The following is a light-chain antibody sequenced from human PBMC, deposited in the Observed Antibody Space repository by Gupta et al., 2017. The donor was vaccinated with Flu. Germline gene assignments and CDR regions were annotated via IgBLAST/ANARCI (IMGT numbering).Light chain of an antibody. Sequence: QSALTQPASVSGSPGQSITISCTGTSSDVGGFNYVSWYQQHPGKAPKLMSYDVSNRPSGVSNRFSGSKSGITASLTISGLQAEDEAAYYCSSYRSSSALALAFGGGTKLTVL. V-gene: IGLV2-14*03. CDR1: SSDVGGFNY. CDR3: SSYRSSSALALA. CDR2: DVS. J-gene: IGLJ2*01.